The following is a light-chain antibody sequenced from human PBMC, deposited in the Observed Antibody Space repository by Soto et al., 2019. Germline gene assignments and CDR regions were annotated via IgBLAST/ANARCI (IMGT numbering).Light chain of an antibody. V-gene: IGKV3-11*02. Sequence: EMVLTQSPATLSLSPGDRATLSCRASQSVGRYLAWYQQRPGQAPRLLIYDSSNRVTGSHARFSGNGSGRDFTLTISSLEPEDFAVYYCQYHTDWPPYTFGQGTTLEI. CDR1: QSVGRY. CDR3: QYHTDWPPYT. J-gene: IGKJ2*01. CDR2: DSS.